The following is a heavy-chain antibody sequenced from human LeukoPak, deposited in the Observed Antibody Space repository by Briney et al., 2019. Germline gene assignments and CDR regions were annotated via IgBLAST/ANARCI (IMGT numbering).Heavy chain of an antibody. J-gene: IGHJ6*02. CDR3: ARDIQYYYDSSAYYSPYGMDV. Sequence: GGSLRLSCAASGFTFSTYTMHWVRQASGKGLEWVAVISYDGSNKYYADSVKGRFTISRDNSKNTLYLQMSSLSAEDTAVYYCARDIQYYYDSSAYYSPYGMDVWGQGTTVTVSS. CDR2: ISYDGSNK. D-gene: IGHD3-22*01. V-gene: IGHV3-30*04. CDR1: GFTFSTYT.